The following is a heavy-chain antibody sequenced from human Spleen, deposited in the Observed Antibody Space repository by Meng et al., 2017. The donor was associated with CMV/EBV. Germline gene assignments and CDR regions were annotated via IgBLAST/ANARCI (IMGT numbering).Heavy chain of an antibody. CDR3: ARANYYDSSGPRHFDH. Sequence: ISWVRQAPVKGLEWVAGINWSGEITGYADSVKGRFSISRDNAKNSVYLQMNAVGAEDTALYFCARANYYDSSGPRHFDHWGQGILVTVSS. V-gene: IGHV3-20*03. CDR2: INWSGEIT. J-gene: IGHJ4*02. D-gene: IGHD3-22*01.